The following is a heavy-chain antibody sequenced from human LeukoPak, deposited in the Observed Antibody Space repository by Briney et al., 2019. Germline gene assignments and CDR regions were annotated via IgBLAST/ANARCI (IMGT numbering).Heavy chain of an antibody. CDR2: FDPEDGET. D-gene: IGHD6-6*01. CDR3: ATNEYSSSMGGSFWFDP. Sequence: ASVKVSCKVSGYTLTELSMHWVRQAPGKGLERMGGFDPEDGETIYAQKFQGRVTMTEDTSTDTAYMELSSLRSEDTAVYYCATNEYSSSMGGSFWFDPWGQGTLVTVSS. J-gene: IGHJ5*02. CDR1: GYTLTELS. V-gene: IGHV1-24*01.